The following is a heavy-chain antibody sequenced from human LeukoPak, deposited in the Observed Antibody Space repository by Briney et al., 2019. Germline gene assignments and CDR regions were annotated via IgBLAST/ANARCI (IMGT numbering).Heavy chain of an antibody. CDR3: ARHTRDGYETFDS. J-gene: IGHJ4*02. Sequence: SETLSLTCTVSGASIRSYYWSWIRQFPEEGLEWIGCVFRSGSTNYNPSLKSRLTISADTSKKQFYLTLRSVTAADTAVYYCARHTRDGYETFDSWGQATLVTVSS. V-gene: IGHV4-59*08. D-gene: IGHD5-24*01. CDR2: VFRSGST. CDR1: GASIRSYY.